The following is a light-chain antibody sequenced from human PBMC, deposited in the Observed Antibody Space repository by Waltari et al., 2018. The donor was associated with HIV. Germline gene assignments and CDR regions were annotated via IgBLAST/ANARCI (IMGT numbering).Light chain of an antibody. J-gene: IGKJ1*01. Sequence: ETVMTQSPLSLHVTSGEPASIPCPVCESLLSDNGYTYLDWYEQKPGQSPQLLIYLGSQRASGVPDRFSGSGSGTDFTLKISRVEAGDVGVYYCMQAIQTPRTFGQGTKVEIK. CDR1: ESLLSDNGYTY. V-gene: IGKV2-28*01. CDR3: MQAIQTPRT. CDR2: LGS.